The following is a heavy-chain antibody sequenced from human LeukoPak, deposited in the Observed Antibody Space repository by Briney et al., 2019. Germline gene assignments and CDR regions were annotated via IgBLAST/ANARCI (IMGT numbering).Heavy chain of an antibody. Sequence: GGSLRLSCAASGFTFSSYSMNWVRQAPGKGLEWVSYISSSSSTIYYADSVKGRFTISRDNAKNSLYLQMNSLRDEDTAVYYCARDLLGYCSGGSCYDDNWFDPWGRGTLVTVSS. D-gene: IGHD2-15*01. J-gene: IGHJ5*02. V-gene: IGHV3-48*02. CDR2: ISSSSSTI. CDR1: GFTFSSYS. CDR3: ARDLLGYCSGGSCYDDNWFDP.